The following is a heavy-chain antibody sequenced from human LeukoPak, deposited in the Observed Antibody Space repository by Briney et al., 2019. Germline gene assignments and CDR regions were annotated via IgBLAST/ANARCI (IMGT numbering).Heavy chain of an antibody. Sequence: GGSLRLSCSASGFTFSIYEMNWVRQAPRKGLEWVSYISSSGSTIYYADSVKGRFTISRDNAKNSLYLQMNSLRGEDTAIYYCARDGDSYGYGIDYWGQGTLVTVSP. CDR1: GFTFSIYE. CDR3: ARDGDSYGYGIDY. CDR2: ISSSGSTI. J-gene: IGHJ4*02. V-gene: IGHV3-48*03. D-gene: IGHD5-18*01.